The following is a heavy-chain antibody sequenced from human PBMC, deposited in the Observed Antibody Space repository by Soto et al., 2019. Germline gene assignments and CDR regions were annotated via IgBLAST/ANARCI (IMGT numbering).Heavy chain of an antibody. CDR3: ARAPMVLSRSYFDS. Sequence: KPSETLSLTCTVSGGSISNFYWSWIRQPPGKGLEWIGYISYSGNTNYNPSLKSRVSISVDTSKNQLSLNLTSVTAADTAVYYCARAPMVLSRSYFDSWGQGTLVTVSS. J-gene: IGHJ4*02. V-gene: IGHV4-59*01. D-gene: IGHD2-8*01. CDR1: GGSISNFY. CDR2: ISYSGNT.